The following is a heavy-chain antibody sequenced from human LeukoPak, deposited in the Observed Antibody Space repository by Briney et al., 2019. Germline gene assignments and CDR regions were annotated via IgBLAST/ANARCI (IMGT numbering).Heavy chain of an antibody. Sequence: GGSLRLSCAASGFTFSSYGMHWVRQAPGKGLEWVAVISYDGSNKYYADSVKGRFTISRDNSKNTLYLQMNSLRAEDTAVYYCAKGXXXXXXXXXXXWG. CDR1: GFTFSSYG. V-gene: IGHV3-30*18. J-gene: IGHJ1*01. CDR3: AKGXXXXXXXXXXX. CDR2: ISYDGSNK.